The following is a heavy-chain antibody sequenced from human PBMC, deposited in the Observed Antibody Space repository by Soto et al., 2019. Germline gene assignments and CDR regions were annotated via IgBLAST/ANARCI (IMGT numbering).Heavy chain of an antibody. CDR2: IYPGDSDT. CDR1: GYCLTRYW. D-gene: IGHD6-6*01. J-gene: IGHJ4*02. Sequence: PGESMTISRQGCGYCLTRYWTYWERQMPGKGLEWMGIIYPGDSDTRYSPSFQGQVTISADKSISTAYLQWSSLKASDTAMYYCARSFTEYSSSPYDYWCQGTLVTVSS. V-gene: IGHV5-51*01. CDR3: ARSFTEYSSSPYDY.